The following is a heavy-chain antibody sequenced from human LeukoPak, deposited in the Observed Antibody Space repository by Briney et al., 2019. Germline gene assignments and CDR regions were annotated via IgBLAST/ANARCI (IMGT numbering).Heavy chain of an antibody. CDR3: ARAKLTGDMGPKYYFDY. CDR1: GGSFSGYY. CDR2: INHSGST. Sequence: SETRSLTCAVYGGSFSGYYWSWIRQPPGKGLEWIGEINHSGSTNYSPSLKSRVTISVDTSKNQFSLKLSSVTAADTAVYYCARAKLTGDMGPKYYFDYWGQGTLVTVSS. J-gene: IGHJ4*02. V-gene: IGHV4-34*01. D-gene: IGHD7-27*01.